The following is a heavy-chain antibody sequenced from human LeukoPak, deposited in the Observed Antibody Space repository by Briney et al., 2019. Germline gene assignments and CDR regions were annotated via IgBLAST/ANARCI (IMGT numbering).Heavy chain of an antibody. V-gene: IGHV4-31*03. CDR3: VRSKSGTYGWFDP. CDR2: IYYSGST. J-gene: IGHJ5*02. D-gene: IGHD4-17*01. CDR1: GGSISSGAYY. Sequence: SETLSLTCTVSGGSISSGAYYWSWIRQHPGKGLEWLGYIYYSGSTYYNPSLKSRVTISVDTAKNQFSLKVSSVTAADTAVYYCVRSKSGTYGWFDPWGQGTLVTVSS.